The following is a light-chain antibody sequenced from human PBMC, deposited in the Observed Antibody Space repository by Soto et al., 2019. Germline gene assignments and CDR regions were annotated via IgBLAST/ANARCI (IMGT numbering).Light chain of an antibody. CDR1: SSDVGRFNF. Sequence: QSALTQPASVSGSPGQSITISCTGTSSDVGRFNFVSWFQQHPGKAPKLLIYEVTKRPSGVSNRFSGSKSGNTASLTISGLQTEDEADYYCSSYTTRSTYVVGTGTKLTVL. CDR3: SSYTTRSTYV. J-gene: IGLJ1*01. V-gene: IGLV2-14*01. CDR2: EVT.